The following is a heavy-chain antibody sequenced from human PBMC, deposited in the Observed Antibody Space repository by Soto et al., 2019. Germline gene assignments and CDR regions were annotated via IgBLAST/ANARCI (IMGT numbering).Heavy chain of an antibody. CDR3: ARDGYYDSSGYYAFDI. Sequence: GASVKVSCKASGGTFSSYAISWVRQAPGQGLEWMGGIIPIFGTANYAQKFQGRVTITADESTSTAYIELSSLRSEDTAVYYCARDGYYDSSGYYAFDIWGQGTMVTVSS. CDR2: IIPIFGTA. CDR1: GGTFSSYA. V-gene: IGHV1-69*13. D-gene: IGHD3-22*01. J-gene: IGHJ3*02.